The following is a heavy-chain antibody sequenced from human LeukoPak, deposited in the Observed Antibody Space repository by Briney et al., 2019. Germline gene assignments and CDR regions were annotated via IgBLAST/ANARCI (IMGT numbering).Heavy chain of an antibody. D-gene: IGHD3-22*01. CDR3: ARGYYYDSSGYYFAEIDY. CDR2: IYYSGST. J-gene: IGHJ4*02. V-gene: IGHV4-59*08. CDR1: GGSISSYY. Sequence: SETLSLTCTVSGGSISSYYWSWIRQPPGKGLEWIGYIYYSGSTNYNPSLKSRVTISVDTSKNQFSLKLSSVTAADTAVYYCARGYYYDSSGYYFAEIDYWGQGTLVTVSS.